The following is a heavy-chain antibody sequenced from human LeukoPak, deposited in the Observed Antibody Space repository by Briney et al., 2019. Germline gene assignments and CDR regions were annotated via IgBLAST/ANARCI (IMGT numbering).Heavy chain of an antibody. Sequence: GESLQISCKVSGYSFASYWINWLRQLPGKGLEWMGMIDPSDSYTNYSPSFQGHVTISADKSINTAYVQWSGLKASDTAMYYCARGGSGYDFNFDYWGQGTLVTVSP. V-gene: IGHV5-10-1*01. D-gene: IGHD5-12*01. CDR2: IDPSDSYT. J-gene: IGHJ4*02. CDR3: ARGGSGYDFNFDY. CDR1: GYSFASYW.